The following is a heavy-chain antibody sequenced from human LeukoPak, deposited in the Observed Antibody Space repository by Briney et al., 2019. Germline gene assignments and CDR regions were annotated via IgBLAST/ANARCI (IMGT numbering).Heavy chain of an antibody. Sequence: SVKVSCKASGDTFSSYALSWIRQAPGQGLEWMGGIIPIFGTPNHAQKFQGRVTITADASTNTAYMELSSLRSEDTAVYFCASLSPVSSHFDYWGQGTLVTVSS. CDR3: ASLSPVSSHFDY. CDR2: IIPIFGTP. J-gene: IGHJ4*02. D-gene: IGHD2-8*01. CDR1: GDTFSSYA. V-gene: IGHV1-69*13.